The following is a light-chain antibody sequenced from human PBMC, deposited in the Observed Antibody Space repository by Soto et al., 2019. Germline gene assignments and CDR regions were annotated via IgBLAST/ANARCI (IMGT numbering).Light chain of an antibody. V-gene: IGLV1-40*01. CDR3: QTYDNNSDYV. J-gene: IGLJ1*01. CDR1: SSNIGAGYV. Sequence: QSVLTQPPSVSGAPGQRLTISCTGSSSNIGAGYVVHWYQQLPGAAPKLLIFSDNNRPSGVPDRFSGSKSGVSASLANTGLQTEDEADYYCQTYDNNSDYVFGTGTKVTVL. CDR2: SDN.